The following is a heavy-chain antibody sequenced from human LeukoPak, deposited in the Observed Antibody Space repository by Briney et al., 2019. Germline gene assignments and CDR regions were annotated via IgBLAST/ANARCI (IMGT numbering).Heavy chain of an antibody. CDR1: GFTFSSYD. J-gene: IGHJ4*02. CDR3: ARGRGLGDFDY. D-gene: IGHD7-27*01. V-gene: IGHV3-13*01. CDR2: IGTAGDT. Sequence: GGSLRLSCAASGFTFSSYDMHWVRQATGKGLEWVSAIGTAGDTYYPGSVKGRFTISRENAKNSLYLQMNSLRAGDTAVYYCARGRGLGDFDYWGQGTLVTVSS.